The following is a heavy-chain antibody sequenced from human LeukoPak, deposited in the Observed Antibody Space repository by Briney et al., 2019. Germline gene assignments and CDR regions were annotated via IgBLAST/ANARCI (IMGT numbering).Heavy chain of an antibody. D-gene: IGHD6-19*01. CDR1: GFTFSSSG. J-gene: IGHJ4*02. Sequence: GGTLILSCAASGFTFSSSGMHWVRQAPGKGLQWVAVISYDGRSKSYASSMKGRFTISRDNSKNPLYVQMNSLRDEDTAVYYCAKAVSGWELDYWGQGSLVTVSS. V-gene: IGHV3-30*18. CDR3: AKAVSGWELDY. CDR2: ISYDGRSK.